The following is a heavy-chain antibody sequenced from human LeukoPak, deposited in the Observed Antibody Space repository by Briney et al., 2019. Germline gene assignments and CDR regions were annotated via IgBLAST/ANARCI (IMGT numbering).Heavy chain of an antibody. CDR2: MHPNSGGT. CDR1: GYTFTDYY. J-gene: IGHJ4*02. CDR3: ARNKEGKSLDY. Sequence: RASVKVSCKASGYTFTDYYLHWLRQAPGQGLEWMGWMHPNSGGTNYAQNFQGRVTMTRDTSITTAYMELSRLTSDDTAVYYCARNKEGKSLDYWGQGTLVTVSS. V-gene: IGHV1-2*02.